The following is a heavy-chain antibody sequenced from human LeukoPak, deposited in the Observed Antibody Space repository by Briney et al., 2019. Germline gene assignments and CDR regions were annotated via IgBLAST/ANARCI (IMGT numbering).Heavy chain of an antibody. V-gene: IGHV3-9*01. CDR3: ARSQGPYDY. CDR2: ISWNSGSI. CDR1: GFTFDDYA. J-gene: IGHJ4*02. Sequence: GGSLRLSCAASGFTFDDYAMQWVRQAPGKGLEWVSGISWNSGSIGYADSVKGRFTISRDNAKNTLYLQLNSLRAEDTAIYYCARSQGPYDYWGQGTLVTVSS.